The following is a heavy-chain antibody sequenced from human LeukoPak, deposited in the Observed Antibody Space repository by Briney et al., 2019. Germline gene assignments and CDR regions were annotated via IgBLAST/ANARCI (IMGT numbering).Heavy chain of an antibody. Sequence: ASVKVSCKASGYTFTSYGISWVRQAPGQGLEWMGLISAYNGNTNYAQKLQGRVTMTTDTSTSTAYMELRSLRSDDTAVYYCARDGLSVVVTATLDAFDIWGQGTMVTVSS. CDR3: ARDGLSVVVTATLDAFDI. V-gene: IGHV1-18*01. CDR2: ISAYNGNT. J-gene: IGHJ3*02. CDR1: GYTFTSYG. D-gene: IGHD2-21*02.